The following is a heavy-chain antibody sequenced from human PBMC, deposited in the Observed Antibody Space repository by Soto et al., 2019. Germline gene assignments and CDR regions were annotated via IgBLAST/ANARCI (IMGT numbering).Heavy chain of an antibody. V-gene: IGHV4-59*01. CDR3: ARDHPDIAVAGSLYYYYYGMDV. CDR2: IYYSGST. D-gene: IGHD6-19*01. J-gene: IGHJ6*02. Sequence: SETLSLTCTVSGGSISSYYWSWIRQPPGKGLEWIGYIYYSGSTNYNPSLKSRVTISVDTSKNQFSLKLSSVTAADTAVYYCARDHPDIAVAGSLYYYYYGMDVWGQGTTVTVS. CDR1: GGSISSYY.